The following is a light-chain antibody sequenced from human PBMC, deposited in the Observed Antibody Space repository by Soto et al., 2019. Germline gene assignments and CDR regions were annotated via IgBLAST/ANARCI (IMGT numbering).Light chain of an antibody. J-gene: IGKJ1*01. CDR2: NAS. CDR3: QQYNNWPRT. V-gene: IGKV1-5*03. CDR1: QTISSW. Sequence: DIQMTQSPSTLSGSVGDRVTITCRASQTISSWLAWYQQKPGKAPKLLIYNASTLKSGVPSRFSGSGSGTEFTLTISSLQPEDFAIYYCQQYNNWPRTFGQGTKVDIK.